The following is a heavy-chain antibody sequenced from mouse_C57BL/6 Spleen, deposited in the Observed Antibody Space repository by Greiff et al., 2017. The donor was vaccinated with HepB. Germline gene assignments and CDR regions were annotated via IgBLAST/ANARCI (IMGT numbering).Heavy chain of an antibody. CDR1: GFTFSNYW. J-gene: IGHJ3*01. CDR2: IRLKSDNYAT. Sequence: EVHLVESGGGLVQPGGSMKLSCVASGFTFSNYWMNWVRQSPEKGLEWVAQIRLKSDNYATHYAESVKGRFTISRDDSKSSVYLQMNNLRAEDTGIYYCTRSYYDYPFAYWGQGTLVTVSA. V-gene: IGHV6-3*01. D-gene: IGHD2-4*01. CDR3: TRSYYDYPFAY.